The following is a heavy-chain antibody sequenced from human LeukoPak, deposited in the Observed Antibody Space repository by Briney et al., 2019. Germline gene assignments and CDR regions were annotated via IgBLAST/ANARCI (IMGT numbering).Heavy chain of an antibody. CDR3: ARELAVGAITEYFQD. Sequence: PGGSLRLSCVASEFSVSSNYMAWVRQAPGKGLEWVSVLYIGGNTYYGDFVKGRFTISRDNSRNTLYLQMNSLRVDDTAVYYCARELAVGAITEYFQDWGQGTLVTVSS. V-gene: IGHV3-53*01. CDR2: LYIGGNT. J-gene: IGHJ1*01. D-gene: IGHD1-26*01. CDR1: EFSVSSNY.